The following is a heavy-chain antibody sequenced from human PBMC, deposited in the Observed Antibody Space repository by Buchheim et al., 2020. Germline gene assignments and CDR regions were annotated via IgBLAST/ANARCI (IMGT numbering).Heavy chain of an antibody. CDR1: GITISSYW. V-gene: IGHV3-74*03. CDR2: MSSDGRT. D-gene: IGHD1-26*01. J-gene: IGHJ4*02. Sequence: DVQLVESGGGLVQPGGSLRLSCAASGITISSYWMHWVRQGPGKGLVWVSRMSSDGRTTYADSVKGRFTISRDNAENTLYLQMKSLRGEDTAVYYCVRARSYYGDFDFWGQGIL. CDR3: VRARSYYGDFDF.